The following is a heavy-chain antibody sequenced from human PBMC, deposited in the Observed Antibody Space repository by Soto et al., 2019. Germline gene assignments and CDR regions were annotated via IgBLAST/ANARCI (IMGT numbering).Heavy chain of an antibody. J-gene: IGHJ4*02. V-gene: IGHV4-59*01. CDR1: GGSISGYY. CDR2: IYYSGST. D-gene: IGHD3-22*01. Sequence: PSETLSLTCTVSGGSISGYYWSWIRQPPGKGLEWIGYIYYSGSTNYNPSLKSRVTISIDTSKNQFSLKLSSVTAADTAVYYCARQHYYDSSGYYTWNWGQGTLVTVSS. CDR3: ARQHYYDSSGYYTWN.